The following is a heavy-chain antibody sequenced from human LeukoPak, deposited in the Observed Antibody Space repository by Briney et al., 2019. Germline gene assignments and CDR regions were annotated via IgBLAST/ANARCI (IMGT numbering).Heavy chain of an antibody. Sequence: SETLSLTCTVSGGTISSYYWNWIRQPPGKGLEWVGYIYYSGSTNYNPSLKSRVTISVDTSKNQFSLKLSSVTAADTAVYYCARDRNYDILTGYYDYYYYGMDVWGQGTTVTVSS. CDR1: GGTISSYY. D-gene: IGHD3-9*01. CDR2: IYYSGST. J-gene: IGHJ6*02. V-gene: IGHV4-59*01. CDR3: ARDRNYDILTGYYDYYYYGMDV.